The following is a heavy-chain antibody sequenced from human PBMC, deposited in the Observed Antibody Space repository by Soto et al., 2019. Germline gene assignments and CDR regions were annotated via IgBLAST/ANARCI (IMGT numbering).Heavy chain of an antibody. J-gene: IGHJ4*02. CDR2: IYYSGST. Sequence: SETLSLTCTVSGGSISSSSYYWGWVRQPPGKGLEWIGSIYYSGSTYYNPSLKSRVTISVDTSKNQFSLKLSSVTAADTAVYYWASCGYSYGHYYFDYWGQGTLVTVSS. CDR1: GGSISSSSYY. CDR3: ASCGYSYGHYYFDY. V-gene: IGHV4-39*01. D-gene: IGHD5-18*01.